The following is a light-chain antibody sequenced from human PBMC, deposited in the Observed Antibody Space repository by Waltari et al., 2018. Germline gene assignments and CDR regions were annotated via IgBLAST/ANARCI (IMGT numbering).Light chain of an antibody. CDR2: GNT. Sequence: QPVLTQPPSMSGAPGQKVTIPCTGGSSNFGAGYAFQWYQQFPGTAPKLLIFGNTNRPAGVPGRFSGSRSGTSASLAIAGLQSEDEAVYYCQSFDSSLSASVFGIGTKLTVL. J-gene: IGLJ3*02. CDR1: SSNFGAGYA. CDR3: QSFDSSLSASV. V-gene: IGLV1-40*01.